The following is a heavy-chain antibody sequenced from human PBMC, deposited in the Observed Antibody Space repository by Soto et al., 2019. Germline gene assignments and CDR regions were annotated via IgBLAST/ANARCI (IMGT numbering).Heavy chain of an antibody. J-gene: IGHJ6*02. CDR1: GFTFSSYW. Sequence: GGSLRLSCAASGFTFSSYWMSWVRQAPGKGLEWVASIKQDGSEKYYVDSVKGRFTISRDNAKNSLYLQMNSLRAEDTAVYYCARDQKYYDFWSGYYTGIVATYGMDVWGQGTTVTV. CDR2: IKQDGSEK. V-gene: IGHV3-7*03. CDR3: ARDQKYYDFWSGYYTGIVATYGMDV. D-gene: IGHD3-3*01.